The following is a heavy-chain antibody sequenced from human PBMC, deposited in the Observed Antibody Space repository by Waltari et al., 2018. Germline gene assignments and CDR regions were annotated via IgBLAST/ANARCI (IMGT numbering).Heavy chain of an antibody. J-gene: IGHJ6*02. D-gene: IGHD3-10*01. CDR3: ARHPGSGYTYYYYYGMDV. CDR2: INHSGST. Sequence: QWGAGLLKPSETLSLTCAVYGGSFSGYYWSWIRQPPGKGLEWIGEINHSGSTNYNPSLKSRVTISVDTSKNQFSLKLSSVTAADTAVYYCARHPGSGYTYYYYYGMDVWGQGTTVTVSS. CDR1: GGSFSGYY. V-gene: IGHV4-34*01.